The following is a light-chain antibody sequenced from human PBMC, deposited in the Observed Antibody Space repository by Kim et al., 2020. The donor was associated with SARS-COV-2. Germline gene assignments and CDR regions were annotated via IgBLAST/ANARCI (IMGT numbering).Light chain of an antibody. CDR2: SAS. J-gene: IGKJ3*01. Sequence: AFVGDRVTITCRASQSIRNYLAWYQQKPGKAPKLLSYSASTLQSGVPSGFSGSGAGTEFALTIGSLQPEDFATYYGKQFNSYPYTFGPGTKVDIK. V-gene: IGKV1-9*01. CDR1: QSIRNY. CDR3: KQFNSYPYT.